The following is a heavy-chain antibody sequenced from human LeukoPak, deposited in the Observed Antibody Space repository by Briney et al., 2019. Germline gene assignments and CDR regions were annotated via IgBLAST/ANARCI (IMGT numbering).Heavy chain of an antibody. J-gene: IGHJ6*03. Sequence: GGSLRLSCAASGFTFSSYWMHWVRQAPGKGLVWVSRINTDGSSTSYADSVKGRFTISRDNAKNTLYLQMDSLRAEDTAVYYCARGYDFWSGRYDPRNYYYMDVWGKGTTVTVSS. V-gene: IGHV3-74*01. CDR1: GFTFSSYW. CDR3: ARGYDFWSGRYDPRNYYYMDV. D-gene: IGHD3-3*01. CDR2: INTDGSST.